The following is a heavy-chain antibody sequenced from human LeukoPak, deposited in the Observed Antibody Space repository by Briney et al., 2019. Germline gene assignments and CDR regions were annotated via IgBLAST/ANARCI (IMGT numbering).Heavy chain of an antibody. CDR2: ISSSGSTI. CDR1: GFTFSSYE. J-gene: IGHJ6*02. Sequence: GGSLRLSCAASGFTFSSYEMNWVRQAPGKGLEWVSYISSSGSTIYYADSVKGRSTISRDNAKNSLYLQMNSLRAEDTAVYYCAREPYGMDVWGQGTTVTVSS. V-gene: IGHV3-48*03. CDR3: AREPYGMDV.